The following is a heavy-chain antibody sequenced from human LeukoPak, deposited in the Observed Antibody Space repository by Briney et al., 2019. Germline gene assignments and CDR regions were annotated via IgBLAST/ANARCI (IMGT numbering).Heavy chain of an antibody. CDR2: IYYSGST. CDR3: AGVYGDYSREQFWLDP. D-gene: IGHD4-17*01. J-gene: IGHJ5*02. V-gene: IGHV4-59*01. Sequence: SETLSLTCTVSGVSISTFYRTWIRQPPGRELEWIGYIYYSGSTNYNPSLKSRVTISVDTSKNQFSLNLRSVTAADTAVYYGAGVYGDYSREQFWLDPWGQGTLVTVSS. CDR1: GVSISTFY.